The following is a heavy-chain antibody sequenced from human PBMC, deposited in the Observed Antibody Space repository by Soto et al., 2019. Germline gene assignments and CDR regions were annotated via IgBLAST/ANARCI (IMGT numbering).Heavy chain of an antibody. J-gene: IGHJ6*02. CDR3: LRRGDMHVTSYYYGMDV. CDR1: GYTFTSYY. V-gene: IGHV1-8*01. D-gene: IGHD3-16*01. Sequence: ASVNVSFKASGYTFTSYYINWVREATLQWLELMGWMNPNSGNTGYAQKFQGRVTMTRNTSISTAYMELSSLRSEDTAVYYCLRRGDMHVTSYYYGMDVWGQGTTVTVSS. CDR2: MNPNSGNT.